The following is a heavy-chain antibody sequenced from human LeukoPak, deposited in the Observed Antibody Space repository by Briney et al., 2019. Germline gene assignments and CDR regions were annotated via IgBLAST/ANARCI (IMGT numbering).Heavy chain of an antibody. V-gene: IGHV1-69*06. CDR2: TIPVFGTA. CDR3: ASRRLVDTAMAPFDY. CDR1: GGTFSTYA. J-gene: IGHJ4*02. D-gene: IGHD5-18*01. Sequence: SVKVSCKASGGTFSTYAISWVRQVPGQGLEWMGGTIPVFGTANYAQKFQGRVTITAGKSTSTAYMELSSLRSEDTAVYYCASRRLVDTAMAPFDYWGQGTLVTVSS.